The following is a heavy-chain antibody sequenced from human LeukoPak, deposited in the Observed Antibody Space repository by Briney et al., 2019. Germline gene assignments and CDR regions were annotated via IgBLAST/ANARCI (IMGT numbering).Heavy chain of an antibody. CDR3: ARDPSAVSINTYA. Sequence: GGSLRLSCAASGFTVGNNYMNRVRQAPGKGLGWVSLIFSHGETSYADSVKGRFTISRDNSKNTLYLQMNGLRVEDTAVYYCARDPSAVSINTYAWGQGTLVTVSS. CDR1: GFTVGNNY. J-gene: IGHJ4*02. V-gene: IGHV3-66*01. CDR2: IFSHGET. D-gene: IGHD2-8*01.